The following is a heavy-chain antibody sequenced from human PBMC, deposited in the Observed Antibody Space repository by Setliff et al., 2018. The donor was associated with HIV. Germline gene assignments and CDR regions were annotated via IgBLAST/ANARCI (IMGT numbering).Heavy chain of an antibody. CDR1: GYTFSNYA. V-gene: IGHV1-3*04. CDR3: TRHQYDFWSGYDYYYYMDV. Sequence: GASVKVSCKASGYTFSNYAMHWVRQAPGQRLEWIGWINSYNDDTRYSQKFQGRVTITKSTSATTVYMDLRSLTSQDTAVYYCTRHQYDFWSGYDYYYYMDVWGKGTTVTVSS. CDR2: INSYNDDT. D-gene: IGHD3-3*01. J-gene: IGHJ6*03.